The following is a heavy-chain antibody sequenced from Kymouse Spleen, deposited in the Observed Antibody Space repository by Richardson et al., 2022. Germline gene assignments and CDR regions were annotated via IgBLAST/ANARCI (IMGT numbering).Heavy chain of an antibody. CDR2: IYYSGST. Sequence: QLQLQESGPGLVKPSETLSLTCTVSGGSISSSSYYWGWIRQPPGKGLEWIGSIYYSGSTYYNPSLKSRVTISVDTSKNQFSLKLSSVTAADTAVYYCANTFYYYYGMDVWGQGTTVTVSS. V-gene: IGHV4-39*01. CDR1: GGSISSSSYY. CDR3: ANTFYYYYGMDV. J-gene: IGHJ6*02. D-gene: IGHD2-8*01,IGHD3-16*02,IGHD3-3*01.